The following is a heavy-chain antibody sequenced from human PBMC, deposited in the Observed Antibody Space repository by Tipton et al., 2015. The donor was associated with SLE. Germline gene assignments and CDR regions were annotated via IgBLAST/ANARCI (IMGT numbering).Heavy chain of an antibody. V-gene: IGHV4-34*01. D-gene: IGHD2-15*01. Sequence: LRLSCAVYGGSFSGYYWSWIRQPPGKGLEWIGEIDHSGSTNYNPSLKSRVTISVDTSKNQFSLKLGSVTAADTAVYYCARYKYCSGGSCPRWLDPWGQGTLVTVSS. CDR2: IDHSGST. CDR3: ARYKYCSGGSCPRWLDP. J-gene: IGHJ5*02. CDR1: GGSFSGYY.